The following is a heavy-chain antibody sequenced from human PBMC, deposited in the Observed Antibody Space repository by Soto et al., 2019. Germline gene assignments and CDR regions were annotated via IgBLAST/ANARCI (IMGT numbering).Heavy chain of an antibody. CDR3: SRGKSGRGCYCMDV. CDR1: GFTFSGHS. CDR2: IDSSGSTI. J-gene: IGHJ6*02. Sequence: EVQLVESGGGLVQPGGSLRLSCAASGFTFSGHSMNWVRQAPGQGLEYVLYIDSSGSTIFYADSVRGRVTISRDNAKNSLYLQMSSLRDEDTAVYYCSRGKSGRGCYCMDVWGQGPTVTVSS. D-gene: IGHD1-26*01. V-gene: IGHV3-48*02.